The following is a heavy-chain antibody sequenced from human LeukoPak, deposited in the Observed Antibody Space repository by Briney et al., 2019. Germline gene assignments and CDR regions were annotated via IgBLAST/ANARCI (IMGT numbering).Heavy chain of an antibody. J-gene: IGHJ3*02. V-gene: IGHV4-34*01. CDR2: INHSGST. Sequence: SETLSLICAVYGGSFSGYYWSWIRQPPGKGLEWIGEINHSGSTNYNPSLKSRVTISVDTSKNQFSLKLSSVTAADTAVYYCARAPAVVITPRADAFDIWGQGTMVTVSS. D-gene: IGHD3-22*01. CDR1: GGSFSGYY. CDR3: ARAPAVVITPRADAFDI.